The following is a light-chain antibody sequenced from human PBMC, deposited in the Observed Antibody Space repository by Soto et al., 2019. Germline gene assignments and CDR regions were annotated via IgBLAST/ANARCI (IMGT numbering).Light chain of an antibody. CDR1: QFIDSY. V-gene: IGKV1-39*01. Sequence: DIQLTQSPTSLSASFVDRVTIACLASQFIDSYLNWYQQKPGKAPKLLIYAASSLQSGVSSRFSGSGSGTDFTLTINSLQPEDFATYYCQQSYSTTRTFGQGTKVDIK. J-gene: IGKJ1*01. CDR2: AAS. CDR3: QQSYSTTRT.